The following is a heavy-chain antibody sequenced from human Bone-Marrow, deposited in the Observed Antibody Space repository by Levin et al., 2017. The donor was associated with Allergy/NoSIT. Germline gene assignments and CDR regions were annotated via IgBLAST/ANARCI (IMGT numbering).Heavy chain of an antibody. CDR1: GFSLSTSGMC. D-gene: IGHD5-12*01. CDR2: VDWDDDK. V-gene: IGHV2-70*19. CDR3: ARLSRTDDTSGQDSYYFDY. J-gene: IGHJ4*02. Sequence: SQTLSLTCPFSGFSLSTSGMCVSWVRQPPGKALEWLALVDWDDDKNYSTSLKTRLTISKDTSKNQVVLTMTNMDPADTATYFCARLSRTDDTSGQDSYYFDYWGQGSLVIVSS.